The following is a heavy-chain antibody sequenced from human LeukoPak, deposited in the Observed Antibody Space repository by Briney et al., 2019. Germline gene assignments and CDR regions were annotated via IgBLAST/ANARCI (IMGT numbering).Heavy chain of an antibody. V-gene: IGHV3-21*01. J-gene: IGHJ4*02. CDR2: ISSSSSYI. D-gene: IGHD3-10*01. CDR1: GFTFSSYS. Sequence: GGSLRLSCAASGFTFSSYSMNWVRQAPGKGLEWVSSISSSSSYIYYADSVKGRFTISRDNAKNSLYLQMNSLRAEDTAVHYWARGRRNNYGSGRYYWTPYYFDYWGQGTLVTVSS. CDR3: ARGRRNNYGSGRYYWTPYYFDY.